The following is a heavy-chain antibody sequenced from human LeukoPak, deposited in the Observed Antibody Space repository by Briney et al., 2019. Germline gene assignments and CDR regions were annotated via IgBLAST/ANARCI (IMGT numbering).Heavy chain of an antibody. CDR1: GYTFTGYY. Sequence: ASVKVSCKASGYTFTGYYMHWVRQAPRQGLEWMGWINPNSGGTNYAQKFQGRVTVTRDTSISTAYMELSRLRSDDTAVYYCARDYYYGSGSYSFEDGYWGQGTLVTVSS. V-gene: IGHV1-2*02. J-gene: IGHJ4*02. D-gene: IGHD3-10*01. CDR3: ARDYYYGSGSYSFEDGY. CDR2: INPNSGGT.